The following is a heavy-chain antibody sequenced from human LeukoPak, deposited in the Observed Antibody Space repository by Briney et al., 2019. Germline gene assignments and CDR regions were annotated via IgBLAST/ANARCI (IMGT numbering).Heavy chain of an antibody. CDR3: ARGDTLSDLNAFDI. Sequence: PGGSLRLSCAASGFTCSSYTMNWVRQAPGKGLEWLSYITVSSTTYYIDSVQGRFTISRDNAKNSPYLQMNSLRDEDTAVYYCARGDTLSDLNAFDIWGQGTMVTVSS. CDR1: GFTCSSYT. J-gene: IGHJ3*02. CDR2: ITVSSTT. V-gene: IGHV3-48*02. D-gene: IGHD2/OR15-2a*01.